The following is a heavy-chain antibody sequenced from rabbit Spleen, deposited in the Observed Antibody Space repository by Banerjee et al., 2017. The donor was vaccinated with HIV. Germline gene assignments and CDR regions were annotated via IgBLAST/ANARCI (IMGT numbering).Heavy chain of an antibody. V-gene: IGHV1S45*01. CDR1: GFSFSSGYW. CDR2: IGIGSGST. Sequence: EESGGDLVKPEGSLTLTCKASGFSFSSGYWICWVRQAPGKGLEWIACIGIGSGSTGYASWAKGRFTISKTSSTVDLKMTSLTAADTATYFCARDTSSSFSSYGMDLWGPGTLVTVS. D-gene: IGHD1-1*01. J-gene: IGHJ6*01. CDR3: ARDTSSSFSSYGMDL.